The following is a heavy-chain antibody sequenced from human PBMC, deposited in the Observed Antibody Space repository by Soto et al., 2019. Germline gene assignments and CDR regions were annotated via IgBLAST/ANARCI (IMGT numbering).Heavy chain of an antibody. V-gene: IGHV3-48*04. J-gene: IGHJ6*02. CDR2: INAGSSII. D-gene: IGHD4-17*01. CDR1: GFTLSSYH. Sequence: GESLKISCAASGFTLSSYHMDWVRQAPGKGLEWVSYINAGSSIIHYADSVRGRFTISRDNAKNSLYLQMDSLRAEDTAVYYCARDGSTETTNFHYAMDVWGQGTTVTVSS. CDR3: ARDGSTETTNFHYAMDV.